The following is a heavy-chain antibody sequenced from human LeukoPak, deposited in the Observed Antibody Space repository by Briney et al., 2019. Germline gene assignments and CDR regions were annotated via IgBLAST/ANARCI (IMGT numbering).Heavy chain of an antibody. V-gene: IGHV3-64*02. CDR1: GFTFTNHP. CDR2: ISPSGDWT. Sequence: PGGSLRLSCAASGFTFTNHPMHWVRQASGKRLEYVSAISPSGDWTWYADSVKGRFTISRDNSKNTMYLQMGSLRLEDMGVYYCARAFRLASYPHDFYDFWGRGTTVTVSS. J-gene: IGHJ6*02. D-gene: IGHD3/OR15-3a*01. CDR3: ARAFRLASYPHDFYDF.